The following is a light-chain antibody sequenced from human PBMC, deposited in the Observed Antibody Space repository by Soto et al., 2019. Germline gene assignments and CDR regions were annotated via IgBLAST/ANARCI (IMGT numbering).Light chain of an antibody. CDR1: QSVTTY. CDR3: QQRSNWPPSIT. Sequence: EIVLPKSPATLSLSPGEGATLSCRARQSVTTYLAWYQQKPGQAPRLLIYDASTRATGIPARFSGSGSGTDFTLTIGSLEPEDFAVYYCQQRSNWPPSITVGQGTRLAIK. V-gene: IGKV3-11*01. CDR2: DAS. J-gene: IGKJ5*01.